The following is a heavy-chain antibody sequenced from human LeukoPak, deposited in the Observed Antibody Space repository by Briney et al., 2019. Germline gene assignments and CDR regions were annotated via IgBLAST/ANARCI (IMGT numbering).Heavy chain of an antibody. J-gene: IGHJ6*03. Sequence: SETLSLTCAVYGGSFSGYYWSWIRQPPGKGLEWIGEINHSGSTNYNPSLKSRVTISVDTSKNQFSLKLSSVTAADTAVYYCARRAGSGSYYVSYYYYVDVWGKGTTVTVSS. CDR2: INHSGST. V-gene: IGHV4-34*01. CDR1: GGSFSGYY. D-gene: IGHD1-26*01. CDR3: ARRAGSGSYYVSYYYYVDV.